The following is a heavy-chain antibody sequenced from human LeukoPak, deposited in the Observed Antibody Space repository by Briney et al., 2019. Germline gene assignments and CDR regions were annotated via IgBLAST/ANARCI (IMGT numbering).Heavy chain of an antibody. V-gene: IGHV4-4*07. CDR3: ARGNYYGSASRGGFDY. CDR1: AVYISGYY. D-gene: IGHD3-10*01. J-gene: IGHJ4*02. CDR2: FNTRGIT. Sequence: SETLSLTCSVSAVYISGYYWSWIRQPAGKGLEWIGRFNTRGITTYNSSLKTRVIISLDNSKNQFYLTLTSVTAADTAVYYCARGNYYGSASRGGFDYWGQGILVTVSA.